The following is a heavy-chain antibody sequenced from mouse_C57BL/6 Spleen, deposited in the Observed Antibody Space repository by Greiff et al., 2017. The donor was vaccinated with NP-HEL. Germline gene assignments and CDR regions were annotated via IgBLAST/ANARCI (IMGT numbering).Heavy chain of an antibody. CDR2: IDPSDSYT. Sequence: VQLQQPGAELVMPGASVKLSCKASGYTFTSYWMHWVKQRPGQGLEWIGEIDPSDSYTNYNQKFKGKSTLTVDKSSSTAYMQLSSLTSEDSAVYYCARSTTGAMDYWGQGTSVTVSS. J-gene: IGHJ4*01. D-gene: IGHD2-1*01. V-gene: IGHV1-69*01. CDR3: ARSTTGAMDY. CDR1: GYTFTSYW.